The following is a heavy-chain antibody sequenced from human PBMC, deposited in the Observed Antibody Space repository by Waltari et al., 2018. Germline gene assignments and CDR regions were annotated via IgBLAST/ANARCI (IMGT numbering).Heavy chain of an antibody. V-gene: IGHV3-72*01. CDR2: IRNKANSYTT. Sequence: EVLLVESGGGLVQPGWSLRLSCSASGFTFSAYYLAWVRPAPGKGLEWVGRIRNKANSYTTEYVASVKGRFTISRDESRNSLYLQMNSLETEDTAVYYCARELAVVGHIAMDVWGQGTTVIVS. J-gene: IGHJ6*02. D-gene: IGHD2-2*01. CDR1: GFTFSAYY. CDR3: ARELAVVGHIAMDV.